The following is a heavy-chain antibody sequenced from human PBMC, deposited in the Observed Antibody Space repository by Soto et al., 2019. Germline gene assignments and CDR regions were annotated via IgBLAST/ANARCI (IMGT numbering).Heavy chain of an antibody. Sequence: QVHLQESGPGLVKPSQTLSLTCTVSGDSVSSGDYYWSWIRQYPGRGLEYIGYIVYTESTYYNPSLKSRVVISIDRSKNQFSLMLRSVTAAGTAVYYCAREVAATTHFDYWGQGTLVTV. D-gene: IGHD5-12*01. V-gene: IGHV4-31*03. CDR1: GDSVSSGDYY. J-gene: IGHJ4*02. CDR2: IVYTEST. CDR3: AREVAATTHFDY.